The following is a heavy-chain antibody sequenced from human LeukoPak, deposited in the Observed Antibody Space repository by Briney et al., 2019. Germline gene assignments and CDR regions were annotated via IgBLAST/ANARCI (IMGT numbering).Heavy chain of an antibody. V-gene: IGHV1-46*03. CDR2: INHSGGST. Sequence: GAPVRVSSTGLGSTFTPTKFPRCRQPLDQGLEWMGVINHSGGSTSYAQKFQGRVTMTRDMSTSTVYMELSSLRSEDTAVYYCAVSGYYPYNWFDPWGQGTLVTVSS. CDR3: AVSGYYPYNWFDP. D-gene: IGHD3-22*01. J-gene: IGHJ5*02. CDR1: GSTFTPT.